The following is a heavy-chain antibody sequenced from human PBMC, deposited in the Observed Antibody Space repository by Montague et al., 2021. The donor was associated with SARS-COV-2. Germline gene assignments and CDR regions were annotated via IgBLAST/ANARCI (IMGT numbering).Heavy chain of an antibody. CDR1: SGSLSDFY. D-gene: IGHD3-3*01. CDR2: INHTGSA. Sequence: SETLSLTCAVYSGSLSDFYWTWIRQSPGKGLEWVGEINHTGSATYNPSLKGRVTLSSDTSKNQVSLKLQSVTPADTGVYYCEGRQVTIFGVLIFVPSAGHLDVWGQGTLVTVSS. J-gene: IGHJ3*01. CDR3: EGRQVTIFGVLIFVPSAGHLDV. V-gene: IGHV4-34*01.